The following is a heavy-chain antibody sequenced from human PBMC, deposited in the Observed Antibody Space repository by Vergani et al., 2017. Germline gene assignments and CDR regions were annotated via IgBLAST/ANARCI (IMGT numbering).Heavy chain of an antibody. CDR1: GFTFNHYA. Sequence: EVQLLESGGDLVQPGGSLRLSCAASGFTFNHYAMNWVRQAPGKGLEWVSGISGSGGSTYYAGSVKGRFTISRDSSKNTLYLPMNSLSAGDTAVYYWAKANPRNSGYDYLYYYHAMDVWGQGTTVTVSS. J-gene: IGHJ6*02. V-gene: IGHV3-23*01. D-gene: IGHD5-12*01. CDR2: ISGSGGST. CDR3: AKANPRNSGYDYLYYYHAMDV.